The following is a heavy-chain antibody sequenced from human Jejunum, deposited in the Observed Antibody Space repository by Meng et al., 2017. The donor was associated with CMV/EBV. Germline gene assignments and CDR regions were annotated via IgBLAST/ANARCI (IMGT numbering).Heavy chain of an antibody. V-gene: IGHV2-5*01. D-gene: IGHD3-10*01. J-gene: IGHJ5*02. CDR3: ALRSSGSARAWLDP. CDR1: GFSLSTSGVA. Sequence: QTTRMAFGPTLSKPTQTPTLTCTFSGFSLSTSGVAVGWIRQPPGEALEWLAIIYWNDDKHYSPSLNSRLTITKDTSKNQVVLTMTNMDPVDTATYYCALRSSGSARAWLDPWGQGTLVTVSS. CDR2: IYWNDDK.